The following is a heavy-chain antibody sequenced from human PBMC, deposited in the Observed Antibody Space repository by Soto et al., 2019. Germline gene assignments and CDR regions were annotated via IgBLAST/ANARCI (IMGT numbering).Heavy chain of an antibody. CDR2: IYYSGST. CDR1: GGSISSSSYY. CDR3: ARRRPAKSYGMDV. V-gene: IGHV4-39*01. Sequence: SETLSLTCTVSGGSISSSSYYWGWIRQPPGKGLEWIGSIYYSGSTYYNPSLKSRVTISVDTSKNQFSLKLSSVTAADTAVYYCARRRPAKSYGMDVWGQGTTVTVSS. J-gene: IGHJ6*02.